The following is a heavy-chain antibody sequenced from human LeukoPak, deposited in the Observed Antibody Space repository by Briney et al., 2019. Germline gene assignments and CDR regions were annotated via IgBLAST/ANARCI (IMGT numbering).Heavy chain of an antibody. D-gene: IGHD3-16*01. CDR1: GGSISSGSYY. V-gene: IGHV4-61*02. CDR3: ARQGFFGAGFWFDP. Sequence: SQTLSLTCTVSGGSISSGSYYWSCIRQPAGKGLEWIGRIYTSGSTNYNPSLKSRVTISVDTSKNQFSLKLSSVTAADTAVYYCARQGFFGAGFWFDPWGQGTLVTVSS. J-gene: IGHJ5*02. CDR2: IYTSGST.